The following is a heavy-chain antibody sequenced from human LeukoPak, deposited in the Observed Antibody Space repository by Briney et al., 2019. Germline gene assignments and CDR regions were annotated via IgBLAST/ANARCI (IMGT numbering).Heavy chain of an antibody. V-gene: IGHV4-59*08. CDR3: AGHHPRNTVDF. CDR2: IHYSGSS. Sequence: PSETLSLTCTVSGDSTSNFYWNWIRQSPGKGLEWIGNIHYSGSSVYNPSLKSRGTISIDTSRRQFFLKLNSVTAADTAVYYCAGHHPRNTVDFWGQGTLVTVSS. D-gene: IGHD2/OR15-2a*01. CDR1: GDSTSNFY. J-gene: IGHJ4*02.